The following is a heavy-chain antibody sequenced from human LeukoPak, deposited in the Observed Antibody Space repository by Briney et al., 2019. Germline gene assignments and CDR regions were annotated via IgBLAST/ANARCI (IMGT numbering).Heavy chain of an antibody. CDR3: AREAYDFWSGYWPVDY. J-gene: IGHJ4*02. CDR2: ISAYNGNT. Sequence: GASVKVSCKASGYTFTSYGISWVRQAPGQGLEWMGWISAYNGNTNYAQKLQGRVTMTTDTSTNTAYMELRSLRSDDTAVYYCAREAYDFWSGYWPVDYWGQGTLVTVSS. V-gene: IGHV1-18*01. CDR1: GYTFTSYG. D-gene: IGHD3-3*01.